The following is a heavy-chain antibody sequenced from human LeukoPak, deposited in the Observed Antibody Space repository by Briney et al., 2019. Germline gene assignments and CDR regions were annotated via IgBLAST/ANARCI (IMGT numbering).Heavy chain of an antibody. CDR2: ISYDGSNK. J-gene: IGHJ4*02. D-gene: IGHD3-3*01. V-gene: IGHV3-30*18. CDR1: GFTFSSYG. Sequence: GGSLRLSCAASGFTFSSYGMHWVRQAPGKGLEWVAVISYDGSNKYYADSVKGRFTISRDNSKNTLYVQMNSLRDEDTAVYYCAKDWSAYDFWSGYYTGNLDYWGQGTLVTVSS. CDR3: AKDWSAYDFWSGYYTGNLDY.